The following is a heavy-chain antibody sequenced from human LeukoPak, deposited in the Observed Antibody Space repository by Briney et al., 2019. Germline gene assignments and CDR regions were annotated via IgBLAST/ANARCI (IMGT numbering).Heavy chain of an antibody. CDR1: GGSISSGGYY. Sequence: PSETLSLTCTVSGGSISSGGYYWSWIRQHPGKGLEWIGYIYYSGSTYYNPSLKSRVTISVDTSKNQFSLKLSSVTAADTAVYYCARTMITFGGVIVNFDYWGQGTLVTVSS. CDR3: ARTMITFGGVIVNFDY. V-gene: IGHV4-31*03. J-gene: IGHJ4*02. CDR2: IYYSGST. D-gene: IGHD3-16*02.